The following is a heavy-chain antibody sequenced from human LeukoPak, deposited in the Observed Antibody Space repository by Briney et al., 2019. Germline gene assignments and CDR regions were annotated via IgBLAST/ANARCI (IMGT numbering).Heavy chain of an antibody. CDR1: GYRFTSYW. V-gene: IGHV5-51*01. CDR3: ATPQVSGWNFDY. J-gene: IGHJ4*02. D-gene: IGHD6-19*01. CDR2: IYPGDSDT. Sequence: GESLKISCKGSGYRFTSYWIAWVRQMLGKGLEWMGSIYPGDSDTRYSPSFQGQVTISADKSITTAYLQWSSLKASDTAMYYCATPQVSGWNFDYWGQGTLVTVSS.